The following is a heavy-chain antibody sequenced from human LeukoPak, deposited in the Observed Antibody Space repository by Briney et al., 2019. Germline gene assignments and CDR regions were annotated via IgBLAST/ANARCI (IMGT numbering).Heavy chain of an antibody. CDR1: GGSISTYY. CDR3: ARGYYDSAVTFEP. D-gene: IGHD3-22*01. CDR2: IYYSGST. J-gene: IGHJ5*02. V-gene: IGHV4-59*01. Sequence: SETLSLTCTVSGGSISTYYWSWIRQPPGKGLEWIGLIYYSGSTNYNPSLKSRVTISVDTSKNQFSLKLSSVTAADTAVYYCARGYYDSAVTFEPWGQGTLVTVSS.